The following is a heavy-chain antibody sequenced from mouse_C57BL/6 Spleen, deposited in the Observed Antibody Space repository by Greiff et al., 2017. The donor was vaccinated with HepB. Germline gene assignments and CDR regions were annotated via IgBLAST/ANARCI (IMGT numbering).Heavy chain of an antibody. V-gene: IGHV8-12*01. CDR3: ARSYYYAMDY. CDR2: IYWDDDK. Sequence: QVTLKESGPGILQSSQTLSLTCSFSGFSLSTSGMGVSWIRQPSGKGLEWLAHIYWDDDKRSNPSLKSRLTISKDTSRNQVFLKITSVDTADTATYYCARSYYYAMDYWGQGTSVTVSS. CDR1: GFSLSTSGMG. J-gene: IGHJ4*01.